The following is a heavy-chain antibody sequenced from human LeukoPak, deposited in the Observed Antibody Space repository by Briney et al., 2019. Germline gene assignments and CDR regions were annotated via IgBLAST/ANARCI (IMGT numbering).Heavy chain of an antibody. CDR3: ARHGRPGYGGYENAFDI. Sequence: SETLSLTCTVSGGSISSSTYYWDWIRQPPGQGLEWIGNIYDSGDTYYTPSLKSRVTMFVDTSKNQFSLKLSSVTAAHTAVYYCARHGRPGYGGYENAFDIWGQGTMVTVSS. D-gene: IGHD5-12*01. J-gene: IGHJ3*02. CDR1: GGSISSSTYY. CDR2: IYDSGDT. V-gene: IGHV4-39*01.